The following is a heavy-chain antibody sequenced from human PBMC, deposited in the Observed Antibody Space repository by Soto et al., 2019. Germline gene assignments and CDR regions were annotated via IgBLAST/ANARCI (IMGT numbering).Heavy chain of an antibody. CDR1: GYTFTIYG. J-gene: IGHJ6*02. CDR2: ISPDNGNT. V-gene: IGHV1-18*01. Sequence: QVQLVQSGGEVKKPGASVKVSCKASGYTFTIYGINWVRQAPGQGLEWMGWISPDNGNTNYAQKLXGXGXGTTATSTSTAYMELRSLRSDDTAVYYCARALGYSGYAGMDVWGQGTTVTVSS. D-gene: IGHD5-12*01. CDR3: ARALGYSGYAGMDV.